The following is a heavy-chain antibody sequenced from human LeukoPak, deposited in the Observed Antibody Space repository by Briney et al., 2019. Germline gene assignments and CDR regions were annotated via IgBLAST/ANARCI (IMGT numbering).Heavy chain of an antibody. CDR3: ARGAPSNYYDSGVPTPYYYGMDV. V-gene: IGHV4-31*03. CDR2: IYYSGST. D-gene: IGHD3-10*01. Sequence: SETLSLTCTVSGGSISSGGYYWSWIRQLPGKGLEWIGYIYYSGSTYYNPSLKSRVTISVDTSKNQFSLKLSSVTAADTAVYYCARGAPSNYYDSGVPTPYYYGMDVWGQGTTVTVSS. J-gene: IGHJ6*02. CDR1: GGSISSGGYY.